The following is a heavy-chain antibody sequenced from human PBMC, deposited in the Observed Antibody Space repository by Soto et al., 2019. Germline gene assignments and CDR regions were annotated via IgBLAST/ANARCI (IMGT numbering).Heavy chain of an antibody. Sequence: GGSLRLSCTVSGFAFNNYGINWVRQAPGKGLEWVSSISKSDYTYYSDSVTGRFTISRDNAKNSLSLQTNTLRVEDTAVYYCAREDSIIIPAVSDFWGQGTLVTVSS. V-gene: IGHV3-21*01. D-gene: IGHD2-2*01. CDR2: ISKSDYT. CDR3: AREDSIIIPAVSDF. CDR1: GFAFNNYG. J-gene: IGHJ4*02.